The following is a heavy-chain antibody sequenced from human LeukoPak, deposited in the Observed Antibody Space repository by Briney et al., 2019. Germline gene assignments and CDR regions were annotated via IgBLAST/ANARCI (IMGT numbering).Heavy chain of an antibody. Sequence: ASVKVSCKASGYTFTSYGISWVRQAPGQGLEWMGWISASNGNKDYAQKFQGRVTMTTDTSTSTAYMELRSLRSDDTAVYYCARAGYCSGGSCYNYWGQGTLVTVSS. J-gene: IGHJ4*02. V-gene: IGHV1-18*01. D-gene: IGHD2-15*01. CDR3: ARAGYCSGGSCYNY. CDR1: GYTFTSYG. CDR2: ISASNGNK.